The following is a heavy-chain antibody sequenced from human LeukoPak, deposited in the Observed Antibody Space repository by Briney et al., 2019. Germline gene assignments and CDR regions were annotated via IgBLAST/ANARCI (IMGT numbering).Heavy chain of an antibody. CDR3: ARADYGFHY. CDR1: GFTFSSYW. V-gene: IGHV3-7*01. D-gene: IGHD4-17*01. J-gene: IGHJ4*02. Sequence: PGGSPRLSCAASGFTFSSYWMSWVRQAPGKGLEWVANILPDGSAKNYVDSVKGRFIISRDNAKNSVSLQMNSLRAEDTAVYYCARADYGFHYWGQGTLVTVSS. CDR2: ILPDGSAK.